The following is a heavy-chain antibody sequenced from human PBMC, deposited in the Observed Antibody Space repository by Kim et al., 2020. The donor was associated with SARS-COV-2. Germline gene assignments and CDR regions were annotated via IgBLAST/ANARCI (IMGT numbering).Heavy chain of an antibody. Sequence: GGSLRLSCAASGFTFSSYGMHWVRQAPGKGLEWVAVIWYDGSNKYYADSVKGRFTISRDNSKNTLYLQMNSLRAEDTAVYYCARALERGELPGAHDYWGQGTLVTVSS. CDR3: ARALERGELPGAHDY. J-gene: IGHJ4*02. CDR2: IWYDGSNK. D-gene: IGHD3-10*01. CDR1: GFTFSSYG. V-gene: IGHV3-33*01.